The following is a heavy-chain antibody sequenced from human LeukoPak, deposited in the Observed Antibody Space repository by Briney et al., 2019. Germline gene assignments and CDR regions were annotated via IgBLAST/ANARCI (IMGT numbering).Heavy chain of an antibody. Sequence: SSETLSLTCAVYGGSFSGYYWSWIRQPPGKGLEWIGEINHSGSTNYNPSLKSRVTISVDTSKNQFSLKLSSVTAADTAVYYCARRSAGCSGGSCYSGFDYWGQGTLVTVSS. V-gene: IGHV4-34*01. D-gene: IGHD2-15*01. CDR2: INHSGST. CDR1: GGSFSGYY. J-gene: IGHJ4*02. CDR3: ARRSAGCSGGSCYSGFDY.